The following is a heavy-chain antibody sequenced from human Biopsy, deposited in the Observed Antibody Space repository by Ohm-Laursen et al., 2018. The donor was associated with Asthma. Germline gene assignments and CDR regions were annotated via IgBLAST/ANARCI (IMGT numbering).Heavy chain of an antibody. CDR1: AYTFIGYH. CDR3: ARVQKSPGDRWFDP. Sequence: GSSVKVSCKVSAYTFIGYHLHWVRQAPGEGLEWMGRINPNGGATFYAQKFQGRVTMTRDTSISTAYMELSRLTSDDTAVYYCARVQKSPGDRWFDPWGQGTLVTVSS. J-gene: IGHJ5*02. CDR2: INPNGGAT. V-gene: IGHV1-2*06. D-gene: IGHD7-27*01.